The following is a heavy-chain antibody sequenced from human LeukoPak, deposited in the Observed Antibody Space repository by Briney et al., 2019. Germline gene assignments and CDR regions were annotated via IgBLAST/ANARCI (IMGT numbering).Heavy chain of an antibody. CDR1: GFPFSDFS. V-gene: IGHV3-23*01. CDR3: AKQSYARSLGE. J-gene: IGHJ4*02. CDR2: TNSGGTST. D-gene: IGHD2-8*01. Sequence: GGSLRLSCATSGFPFSDFSMSWVRQAPGKGLEWISTTNSGGTSTYYAESVQGRFTISRDNSKNTLYLQMSSLRVEDTAVYYCAKQSYARSLGEGGPGTLVSVSS.